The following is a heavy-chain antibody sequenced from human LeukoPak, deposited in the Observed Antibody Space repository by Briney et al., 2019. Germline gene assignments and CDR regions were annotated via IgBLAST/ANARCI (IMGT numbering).Heavy chain of an antibody. V-gene: IGHV3-30-3*01. Sequence: PGGSLRLSCAASGFTFSDYTMHWVRQAPGKGLEWVAVISYDGSNKYYADSVKGRFTISRDNSKNTLYLQMNSLRAEDTAVYYCARDRAVAGKGPYFQHWGQGTLVTVSS. CDR1: GFTFSDYT. CDR3: ARDRAVAGKGPYFQH. D-gene: IGHD6-19*01. J-gene: IGHJ1*01. CDR2: ISYDGSNK.